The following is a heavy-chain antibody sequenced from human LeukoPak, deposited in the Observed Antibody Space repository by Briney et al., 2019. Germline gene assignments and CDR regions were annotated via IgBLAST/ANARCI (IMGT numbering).Heavy chain of an antibody. CDR3: ARDRRYDFWSGYYLFDY. V-gene: IGHV1-18*01. J-gene: IGHJ4*02. CDR1: GYTFTSYG. Sequence: ASVKVSCKASGYTFTSYGISWVRQAPGQGLEWMGWISAYNGNTNYAQKLQGRVTMTTDTSTSTAYMELRSLRSDGTAVYYCARDRRYDFWSGYYLFDYWGQGTLVTVSS. CDR2: ISAYNGNT. D-gene: IGHD3-3*01.